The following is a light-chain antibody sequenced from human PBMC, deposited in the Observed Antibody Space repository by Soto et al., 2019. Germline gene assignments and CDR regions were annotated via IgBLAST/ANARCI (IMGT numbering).Light chain of an antibody. CDR2: DAS. Sequence: EIVLTQSPATLSLSPGERATLSCGTSQSVSSSYLAWYQQKPGLAPRLVIYDASSRATGIPDRFSGSGSGTDFTLTISRLEPEDFAVYYCQQYGSSPPTFGQGTKMEIK. CDR1: QSVSSSY. V-gene: IGKV3D-20*01. J-gene: IGKJ2*01. CDR3: QQYGSSPPT.